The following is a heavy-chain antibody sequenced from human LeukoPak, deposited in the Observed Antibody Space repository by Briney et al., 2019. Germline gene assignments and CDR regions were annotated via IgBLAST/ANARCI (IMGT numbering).Heavy chain of an antibody. CDR1: GFTFSSYW. J-gene: IGHJ4*02. D-gene: IGHD2-2*01. CDR2: INSDGSST. Sequence: GGSLRLSCAASGFTFSSYWMHWVRQAPGKGLVWVSRINSDGSSTSYADSVKGRFTISRDNAVNSLYLQMNSLRAEDTALYYCAKGYCISTKCFFDYWGQGTLVTVSS. V-gene: IGHV3-74*01. CDR3: AKGYCISTKCFFDY.